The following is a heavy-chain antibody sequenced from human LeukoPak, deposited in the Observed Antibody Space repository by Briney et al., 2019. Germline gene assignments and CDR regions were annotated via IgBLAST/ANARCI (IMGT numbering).Heavy chain of an antibody. CDR1: GFTVGSKS. V-gene: IGHV3-23*01. J-gene: IGHJ3*02. CDR2: ISGSGGNT. Sequence: PGGSLRLSCAASGFTVGSKSMNWVRQAPGKGLEWVSGISGSGGNTYYADSVKGRFTISRDNSENTLSLQMNSLRAEDTAVYYCAKAHSTGWCYAFDIWGQGTMVTVSS. CDR3: AKAHSTGWCYAFDI. D-gene: IGHD6-19*01.